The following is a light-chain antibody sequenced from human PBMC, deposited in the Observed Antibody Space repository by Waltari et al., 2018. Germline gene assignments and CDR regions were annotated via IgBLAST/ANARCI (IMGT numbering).Light chain of an antibody. CDR1: SSDAGGYTH. CDR3: SSYTRSSALV. Sequence: QSALTQPASVSGSPGQSITISCTATSSDAGGYTHVAWYQRDPGKAPKLMIYNVTVRPSGVSNRFSGSKSGNTASLIISGLQAEDEADYFCSSYTRSSALVFGGGTKLTVL. V-gene: IGLV2-14*03. CDR2: NVT. J-gene: IGLJ2*01.